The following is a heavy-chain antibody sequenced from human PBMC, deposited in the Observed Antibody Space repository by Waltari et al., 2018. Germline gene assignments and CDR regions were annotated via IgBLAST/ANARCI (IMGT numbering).Heavy chain of an antibody. J-gene: IGHJ2*01. Sequence: QVQLQESGPGLVKPSQTLSLTCTVSGGSISSGGYYWSRIRQHPGKGLGWMGYSYYSGSTYYNPSLKSRVTISVDTSKNQFSLKLSAVTAADTAVYYCARGGPYCGGDCSHWYFDLWGRGTLVTVSS. CDR2: SYYSGST. V-gene: IGHV4-31*03. CDR1: GGSISSGGYY. D-gene: IGHD2-21*01. CDR3: ARGGPYCGGDCSHWYFDL.